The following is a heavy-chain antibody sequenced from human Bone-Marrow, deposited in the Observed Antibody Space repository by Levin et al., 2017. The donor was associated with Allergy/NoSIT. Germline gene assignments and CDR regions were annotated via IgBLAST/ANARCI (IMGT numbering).Heavy chain of an antibody. D-gene: IGHD6-13*01. CDR1: GDSISGNNW. CDR3: ARRVSTWFIDY. V-gene: IGHV4-4*02. J-gene: IGHJ4*02. Sequence: SETLSLTCAVSGDSISGNNWWNWVRQPPGEGLEWLAEIHHSESANYKSSLKSRVSMSVDKSKNQFSLKLTSVTAADTAVYYCARRVSTWFIDYWGQGILVTVSS. CDR2: IHHSESA.